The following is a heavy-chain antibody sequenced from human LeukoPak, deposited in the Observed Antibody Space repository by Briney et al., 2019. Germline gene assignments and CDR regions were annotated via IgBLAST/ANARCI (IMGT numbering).Heavy chain of an antibody. J-gene: IGHJ3*02. CDR3: AKCSASYYNDAFDI. CDR2: IRGGGGHT. D-gene: IGHD3-10*02. V-gene: IGHV3-23*01. CDR1: GFTFNNYA. Sequence: GWSLRLSCAASGFTFNNYAMNWVGQAPGKGLEWLSYIRGGGGHTRYSDSVKGRFTISRDNSKNMLYLQMNSLRAEDTAIYYCAKCSASYYNDAFDIWGRGTMVTVSS.